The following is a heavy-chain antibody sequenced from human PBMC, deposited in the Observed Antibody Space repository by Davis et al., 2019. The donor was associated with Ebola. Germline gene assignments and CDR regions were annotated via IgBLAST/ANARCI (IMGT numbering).Heavy chain of an antibody. CDR3: NADYSSSSYFFDY. Sequence: PGGSLRLSCVASGFTFNNAWMSWVRQAPGKGLEWVGRVKSKIDGGTTDYAAPVKGRFTISRDDSKNTLYLRMNSLKSEDTGVYYCNADYSSSSYFFDYWGQGTLVTVSS. D-gene: IGHD4-11*01. J-gene: IGHJ4*02. V-gene: IGHV3-15*01. CDR1: GFTFNNAW. CDR2: VKSKIDGGTT.